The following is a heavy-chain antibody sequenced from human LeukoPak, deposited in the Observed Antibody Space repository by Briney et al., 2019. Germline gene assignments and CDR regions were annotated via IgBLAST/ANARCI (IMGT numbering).Heavy chain of an antibody. CDR3: ATSYYYDSSGYYYDFDY. J-gene: IGHJ4*02. CDR1: GYRLIELS. V-gene: IGHV1-24*01. Sequence: APVKVSCKVSGYRLIELSMHWVRQAPGKGLEWMGGFNPEDGETIYAQKFQGRVTMTEDTSTETVYMELSNLRSADTPVYYCATSYYYDSSGYYYDFDYWGQGTLVTVSS. D-gene: IGHD3-22*01. CDR2: FNPEDGET.